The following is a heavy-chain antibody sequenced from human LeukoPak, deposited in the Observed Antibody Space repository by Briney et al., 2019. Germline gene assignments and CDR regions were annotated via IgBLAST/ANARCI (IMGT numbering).Heavy chain of an antibody. V-gene: IGHV1-18*01. CDR3: AREDEGGSGSYYFDY. D-gene: IGHD3-10*01. CDR2: INAYNGNT. CDR1: GYTFITFG. J-gene: IGHJ4*02. Sequence: GASVKVSCKASGYTFITFGITWVRQAPGQGLEWMGWINAYNGNTNYAQKLQGRVTMTTDTSTSTAYMELRSLRSDDTAVYYCAREDEGGSGSYYFDYWGQGTLVTVSS.